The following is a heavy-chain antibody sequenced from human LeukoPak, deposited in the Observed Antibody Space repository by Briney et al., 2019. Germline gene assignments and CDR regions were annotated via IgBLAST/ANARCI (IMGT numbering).Heavy chain of an antibody. CDR2: INHRGIT. CDR1: GRSFFGYH. Sequence: SETLSLTCAVSGRSFFGYHWNWVRQVPGKGREWIGEINHRGITNYNPSLKSRVTISVDKSKNQFSLRLRSVTAADTAIYYCARDPTTVITTPYYFDDWGQGTLVTVSS. V-gene: IGHV4-34*01. D-gene: IGHD4-23*01. CDR3: ARDPTTVITTPYYFDD. J-gene: IGHJ4*02.